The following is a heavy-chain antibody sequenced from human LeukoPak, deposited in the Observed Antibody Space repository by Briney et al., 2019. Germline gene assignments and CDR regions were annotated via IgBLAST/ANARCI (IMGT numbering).Heavy chain of an antibody. Sequence: SQTLSLTCTVSGGSISSGGYYWSWIRQPPGKGLEWIGYIYHSGSTYYNPSLKSRVTISVDRSKNQFSLKLSSVTAADTAVYYCARASSSSPPKDYYYYMDVWGKGTTVTVSS. CDR3: ARASSSSPPKDYYYYMDV. CDR1: GGSISSGGYY. J-gene: IGHJ6*03. D-gene: IGHD6-6*01. CDR2: IYHSGST. V-gene: IGHV4-30-2*01.